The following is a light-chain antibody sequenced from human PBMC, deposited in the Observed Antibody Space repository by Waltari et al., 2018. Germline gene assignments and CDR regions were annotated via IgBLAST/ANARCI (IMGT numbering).Light chain of an antibody. V-gene: IGLV2-23*01. CDR3: CSYAGSNSWV. CDR2: EGS. J-gene: IGLJ3*02. CDR1: SSDVGSYNL. Sequence: QSALTQTAPVSGSPGQSITISCTGTSSDVGSYNLLSWYQQHPGKVPKFMIYEGSERPSGVSNRFSGTKSGNTATLTISGLQAEDEADYYCCSYAGSNSWVFGGGTKLTVV.